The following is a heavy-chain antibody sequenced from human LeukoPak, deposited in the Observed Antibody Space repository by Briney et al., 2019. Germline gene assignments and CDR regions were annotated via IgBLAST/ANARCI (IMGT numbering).Heavy chain of an antibody. CDR3: AREAYYGSGYGYAMDV. V-gene: IGHV3-30*04. CDR2: ISYDGSNK. CDR1: GFTFRSYA. Sequence: RSLRLSCAASGFTFRSYAMHWVRQAPGKGLEWVAVISYDGSNKYYVDSVKGRFTISRDNSKNTLYLQMNSLRVEDTAVYYCAREAYYGSGYGYAMDVWGQGTTVTVSS. J-gene: IGHJ6*01. D-gene: IGHD3-10*01.